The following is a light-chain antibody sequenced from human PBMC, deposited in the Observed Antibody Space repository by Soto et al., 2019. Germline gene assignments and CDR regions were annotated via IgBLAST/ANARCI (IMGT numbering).Light chain of an antibody. Sequence: QAVVTQEPSLTVSPGGTVTLTCGSTTGAVTSSHYPYWFQQKPGQAPRTLIYDTSNKHSWTPARFSGSLLGGKAALTLAGAQTDDEADHYCLLSYSGTSWVFGGGTKVTVL. CDR3: LLSYSGTSWV. J-gene: IGLJ3*02. CDR2: DTS. CDR1: TGAVTSSHY. V-gene: IGLV7-46*01.